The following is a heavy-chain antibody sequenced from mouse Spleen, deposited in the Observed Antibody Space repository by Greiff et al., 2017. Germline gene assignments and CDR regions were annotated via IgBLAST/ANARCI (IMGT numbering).Heavy chain of an antibody. CDR2: IYPRSGNT. Sequence: VHLVESGAELARPGASVKLSCKASGYTFTSYGISWVKQRTGQGLEWIGEIYPRSGNTYYNEKFKGKATLTADKSSSTAYMELRSLTSEDSAVYFCARGPAVYAMDYWGQGTSVTVSS. CDR1: GYTFTSYG. V-gene: IGHV1-81*01. J-gene: IGHJ4*01. CDR3: ARGPAVYAMDY.